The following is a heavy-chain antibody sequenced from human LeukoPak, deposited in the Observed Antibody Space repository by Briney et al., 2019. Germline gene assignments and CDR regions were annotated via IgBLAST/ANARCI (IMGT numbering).Heavy chain of an antibody. J-gene: IGHJ4*03. CDR1: GGSFSPYY. Sequence: PSETLSLTCAVYGGSFSPYYWSWIRQSPGEGLEWIAEIDHQGDTNYNPSVKSRVTISIDTSKNQFSLNMRSLSAADTAVYYCARGATISETGYFDFWGQGTLVTVSS. D-gene: IGHD5-24*01. V-gene: IGHV4-34*01. CDR2: IDHQGDT. CDR3: ARGATISETGYFDF.